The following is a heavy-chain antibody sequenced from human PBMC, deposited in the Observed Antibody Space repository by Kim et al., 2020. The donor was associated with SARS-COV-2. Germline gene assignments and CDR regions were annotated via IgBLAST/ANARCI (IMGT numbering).Heavy chain of an antibody. J-gene: IGHJ4*02. CDR2: ISGGSGS. Sequence: GGSLRLSCVASGFNSAIYAMTWVRRVPGKGLEWVSTISGGSGSYYADSVKGRFTISRDSSQNTLYLQMNSLRAEDTAVYYCARGGTSVGRYLDFWGQGTLVTVSS. V-gene: IGHV3-23*01. D-gene: IGHD3-16*01. CDR1: GFNSAIYA. CDR3: ARGGTSVGRYLDF.